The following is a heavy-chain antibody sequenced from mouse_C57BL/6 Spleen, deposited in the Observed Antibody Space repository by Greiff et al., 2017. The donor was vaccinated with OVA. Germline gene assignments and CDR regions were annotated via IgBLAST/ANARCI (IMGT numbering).Heavy chain of an antibody. CDR3: ARGDYYAMDY. J-gene: IGHJ4*01. Sequence: EVKLQESGGGLVQPGGSLSLSCAASGFTFTDYYMSWVRQPPGKALEWLGFISNKANGYTTEYSASVKGRFTISRDNSQSILYLQMKALRAEDSATYYCARGDYYAMDYWGQGTSVTVSS. V-gene: IGHV7-3*01. CDR2: ISNKANGYTT. CDR1: GFTFTDYY.